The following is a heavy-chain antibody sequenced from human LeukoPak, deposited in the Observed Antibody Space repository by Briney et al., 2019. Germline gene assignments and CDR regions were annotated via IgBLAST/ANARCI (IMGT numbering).Heavy chain of an antibody. J-gene: IGHJ4*02. CDR1: GGTFSSYA. D-gene: IGHD4-17*01. CDR2: ISAYNGNT. V-gene: IGHV1-18*01. Sequence: ASVKVSCKASGGTFSSYAISWVRQAPGQGLEWMGWISAYNGNTNYAQKLQGRVTMTTDTSTSTAYMELRSLRSDDTALYYCARAGAAVTMFFDFWGQGTLVTVSS. CDR3: ARAGAAVTMFFDF.